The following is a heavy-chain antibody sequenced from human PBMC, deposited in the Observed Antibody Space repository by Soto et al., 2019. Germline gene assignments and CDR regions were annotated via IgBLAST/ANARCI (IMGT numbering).Heavy chain of an antibody. CDR3: ARDGITGTTYHADAFDI. D-gene: IGHD1-20*01. CDR1: GYTFTGYY. CDR2: INPNSGGT. Sequence: QVQLVQSGAEVKKPGASVKVSCKASGYTFTGYYMHLVRQAPGQGLEWMGWINPNSGGTNYAQKFQGWGTMTRDTSISTAYMELSRLRSDDTAVYYCARDGITGTTYHADAFDIWGQGTMVTVSS. J-gene: IGHJ3*02. V-gene: IGHV1-2*04.